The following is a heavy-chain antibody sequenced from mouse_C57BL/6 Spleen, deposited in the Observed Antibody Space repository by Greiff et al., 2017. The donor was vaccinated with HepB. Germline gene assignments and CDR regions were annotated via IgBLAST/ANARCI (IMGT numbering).Heavy chain of an antibody. CDR3: ARLPYWYFDV. CDR1: GYSFTGYY. V-gene: IGHV1-42*01. CDR2: INPSTGGT. Sequence: EVKLVESGPELVKPGASVKISCKASGYSFTGYYMNWVKQSPEKSLEWIGEINPSTGGTTYNQKFKAKATLTVDKSSSTAYMQLKSLTSEDSAVYYCARLPYWYFDVWGTGTTVTVSS. J-gene: IGHJ1*03.